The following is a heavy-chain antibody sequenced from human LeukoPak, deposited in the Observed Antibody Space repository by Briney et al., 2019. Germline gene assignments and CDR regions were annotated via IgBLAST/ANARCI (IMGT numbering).Heavy chain of an antibody. D-gene: IGHD3-3*01. CDR2: ISSSGSTI. J-gene: IGHJ4*02. CDR3: ARGAVRFLEWLSTEPLDY. Sequence: GGSLRLSCAASGFTFSDYYMSWIRQAPGKGLEWDSYISSSGSTIYYADSVKGRFTISRDNAKNSLYLQMNSLRAEDTAVYYCARGAVRFLEWLSTEPLDYWGQGTLVTVSS. V-gene: IGHV3-11*01. CDR1: GFTFSDYY.